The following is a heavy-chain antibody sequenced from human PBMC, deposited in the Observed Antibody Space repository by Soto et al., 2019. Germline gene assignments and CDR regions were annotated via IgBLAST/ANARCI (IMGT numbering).Heavy chain of an antibody. CDR1: GYSFTSYW. V-gene: IGHV5-51*01. J-gene: IGHJ3*02. CDR3: ARHEKRLEYYDGFHI. Sequence: PGESLKISCKGSGYSFTSYWIAWVRQMPGKGLEWMGIIYPGDSDTRYSPSFQGQVTISADKSISTAYLQWSSLKASDTAMYYCARHEKRLEYYDGFHIWGQGTMVTVSS. D-gene: IGHD3-10*01. CDR2: IYPGDSDT.